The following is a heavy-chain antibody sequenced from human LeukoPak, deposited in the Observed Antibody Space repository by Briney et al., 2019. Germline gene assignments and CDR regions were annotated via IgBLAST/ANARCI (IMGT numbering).Heavy chain of an antibody. D-gene: IGHD3-10*01. CDR2: IYTSGST. CDR1: GGSISTDY. Sequence: SETLSLTCTVSGGSISTDYWTWIRQPAGKGLEWIGLIYTSGSTNYNPSLKSQVTMSVDTSKNQFSLKLTSVTAADTAVYYCASDFGYWGQGTLVTVSS. CDR3: ASDFGY. J-gene: IGHJ4*02. V-gene: IGHV4-4*07.